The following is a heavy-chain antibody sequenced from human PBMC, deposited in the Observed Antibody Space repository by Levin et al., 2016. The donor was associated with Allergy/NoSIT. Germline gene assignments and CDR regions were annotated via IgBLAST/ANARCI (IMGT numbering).Heavy chain of an antibody. J-gene: IGHJ4*02. CDR3: ARDFGWNDGSFDS. D-gene: IGHD1-1*01. V-gene: IGHV3-66*01. CDR2: IHSGGTT. Sequence: WIRQPPGKGLEWVSAIHSGGTTYYADSVTGRFTMSRDNSKNMLYLEMNSLRAEDTAVYHCARDFGWNDGSFDSWGQGTLVTVSS.